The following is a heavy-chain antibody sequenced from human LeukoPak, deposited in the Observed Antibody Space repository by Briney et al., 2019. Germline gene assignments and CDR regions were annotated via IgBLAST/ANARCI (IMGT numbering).Heavy chain of an antibody. CDR2: IKSDGSDK. CDR3: ARGYERDAFDI. Sequence: GGSLRLSCAASGLTFSTYWMSWARQAPGKGLEWVANIKSDGSDKNFVDSVRGRFTISRDNAKNSLYLQMNSLRAEDTAVYYCARGYERDAFDIWGQGTMVTVSS. D-gene: IGHD1-1*01. CDR1: GLTFSTYW. V-gene: IGHV3-7*01. J-gene: IGHJ3*02.